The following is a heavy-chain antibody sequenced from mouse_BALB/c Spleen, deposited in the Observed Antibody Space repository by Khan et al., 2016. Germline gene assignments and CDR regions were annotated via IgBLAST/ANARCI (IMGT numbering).Heavy chain of an antibody. Sequence: QIQLVQSGPELKKPGETVRISCMASGYTFTTAGMQWVQKMPGKGLKWIGWINTHPGVPTYAEAFKGRFAFSLETSASTAYLLISNLKNEDTATNCWARSGNYLDYWGQGTTRTVSS. D-gene: IGHD4-1*01. CDR3: ARSGNYLDY. V-gene: IGHV9-4*02. J-gene: IGHJ2*01. CDR1: GYTFTTAG. CDR2: INTHPGVP.